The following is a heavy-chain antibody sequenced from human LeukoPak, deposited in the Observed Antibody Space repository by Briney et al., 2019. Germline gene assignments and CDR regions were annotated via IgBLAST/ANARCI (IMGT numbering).Heavy chain of an antibody. CDR3: ARGQVGAHFGDYDYYYGMDV. CDR2: TYYRSKWYN. Sequence: TSRTPSLTCAISGDSVSSNSAAWNWIRQSPSRGLEWLGRTYYRSKWYNDYAVSVKSRITINPDTSKNQFSLHLNSVTPEDTAVYYCARGQVGAHFGDYDYYYGMDVWGQGTTVTVSS. V-gene: IGHV6-1*01. D-gene: IGHD4-17*01. CDR1: GDSVSSNSAA. J-gene: IGHJ6*02.